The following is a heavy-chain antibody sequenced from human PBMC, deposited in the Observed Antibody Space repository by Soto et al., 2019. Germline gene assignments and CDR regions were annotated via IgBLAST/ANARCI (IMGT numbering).Heavy chain of an antibody. CDR2: ISAYNGNT. Sequence: QVQLVQSGAEVKKPGASVKVSCKASGYTFTSYGISWVRQAPGQGLEWMGWISAYNGNTNYAQKLQGRVTMTTDTSTSTAYMELRSLRSDDTAVYYCARRSTVTRSYYYYGMDVXGQGTTVTVSS. CDR1: GYTFTSYG. V-gene: IGHV1-18*04. D-gene: IGHD4-17*01. CDR3: ARRSTVTRSYYYYGMDV. J-gene: IGHJ6*02.